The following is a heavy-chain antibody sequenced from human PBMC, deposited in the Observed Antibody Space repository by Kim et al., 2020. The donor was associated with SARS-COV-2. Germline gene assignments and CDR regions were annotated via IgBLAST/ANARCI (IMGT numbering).Heavy chain of an antibody. CDR3: ARDTPGQKGFDI. V-gene: IGHV6-1*01. J-gene: IGHJ3*02. Sequence: DSTVSVRSRLTINSDTSKNQFSLQLNSVTPEETAVYYCARDTPGQKGFDIWGQGTMVTVSS.